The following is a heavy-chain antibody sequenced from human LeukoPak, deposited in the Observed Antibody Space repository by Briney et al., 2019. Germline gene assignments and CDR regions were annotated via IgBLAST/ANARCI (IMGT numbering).Heavy chain of an antibody. CDR2: IYYSGST. CDR3: ARVGGPIGSAKKNWFDP. Sequence: SETLSLTCTVSGGSISSSSYYWGWIRQPPGKGLEWIGSIYYSGSTYYNPSLKSRVTISVDTSKNQFSLKLSSVTAAETAVYYCARVGGPIGSAKKNWFDPWGQGTLVTVSS. CDR1: GGSISSSSYY. V-gene: IGHV4-39*07. D-gene: IGHD2-2*03. J-gene: IGHJ5*02.